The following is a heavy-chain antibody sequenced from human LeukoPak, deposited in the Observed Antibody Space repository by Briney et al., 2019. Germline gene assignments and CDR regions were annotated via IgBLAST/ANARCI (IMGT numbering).Heavy chain of an antibody. CDR2: ISYDGSNK. D-gene: IGHD2-2*01. CDR3: AKCKVPAATYYYYYYGMDV. Sequence: GGSLRLSCAASGFTFSSYGMHWVRQPPAKGLEGVAVISYDGSNKYYADSVKGRFTISRDNSKNTLYLQMNSLRAEDTAVYYCAKCKVPAATYYYYYYGMDVWGKGTTVTVSS. J-gene: IGHJ6*04. CDR1: GFTFSSYG. V-gene: IGHV3-30*18.